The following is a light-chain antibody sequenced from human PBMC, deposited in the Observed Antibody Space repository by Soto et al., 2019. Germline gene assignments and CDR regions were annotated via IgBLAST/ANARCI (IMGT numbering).Light chain of an antibody. CDR3: CSFAATGAFYV. V-gene: IGLV2-23*01. J-gene: IGLJ1*01. CDR2: EGT. CDR1: SSDVGTHNL. Sequence: QSALTQPASVSGSPGQSITISCTGASSDVGTHNLVSWYQHRPGKAPKLIIYEGTKRPSGVSNRFSGSTSGNTASLTISGLQAEDEADFFCCSFAATGAFYVFGTGTKLTVL.